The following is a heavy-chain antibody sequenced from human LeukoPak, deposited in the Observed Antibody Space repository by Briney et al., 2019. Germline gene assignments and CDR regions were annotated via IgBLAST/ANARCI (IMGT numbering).Heavy chain of an antibody. V-gene: IGHV3-48*03. J-gene: IGHJ6*04. CDR1: GFTFSSYE. D-gene: IGHD3-10*02. CDR3: AELGITMIGGV. CDR2: ISSSGSTI. Sequence: GGSLRLSCAASGFTFSSYEMNWVRQAPGKGLEWVSYISSSGSTIYYADSVKGQFTISRDNAKNPLYLQMNSLRAEDTAVYYCAELGITMIGGVWGKGTTVTISS.